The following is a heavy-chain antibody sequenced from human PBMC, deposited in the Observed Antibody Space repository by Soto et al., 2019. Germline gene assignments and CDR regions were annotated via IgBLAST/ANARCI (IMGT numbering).Heavy chain of an antibody. Sequence: SETLSLTCAVSGGSISSGGYSWSWIRQPPGKGLEWIGYIYHSGSTYYNPSLKSRVTISVDRSKNQFSLKLSSVTAADTAVYYCARLGPRRDGFDIWGQGTMVTVSS. CDR1: GGSISSGGYS. CDR2: IYHSGST. V-gene: IGHV4-30-2*01. CDR3: ARLGPRRDGFDI. D-gene: IGHD2-21*02. J-gene: IGHJ3*02.